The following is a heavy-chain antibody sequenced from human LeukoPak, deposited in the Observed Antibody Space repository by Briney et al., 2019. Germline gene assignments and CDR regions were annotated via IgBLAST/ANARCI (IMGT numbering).Heavy chain of an antibody. J-gene: IGHJ4*02. V-gene: IGHV3-30*02. Sequence: GGSLRLSCAPSRFTFRSYSMHGVPPAPGEGLGRVAFIWDDGSNKCYADSVKGRFTISRDNSKNTLYLQMNSLRADDTAVYYWAKDKILTAVTPYYFDYWGQGTLVTVSS. D-gene: IGHD4-17*01. CDR3: AKDKILTAVTPYYFDY. CDR1: RFTFRSYS. CDR2: IWDDGSNK.